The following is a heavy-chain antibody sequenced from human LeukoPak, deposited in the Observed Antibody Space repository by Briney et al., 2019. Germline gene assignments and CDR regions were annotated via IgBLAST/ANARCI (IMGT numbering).Heavy chain of an antibody. J-gene: IGHJ4*02. CDR1: GFTFSSYG. V-gene: IGHV3-30*03. Sequence: PGGSLRLSCAASGFTFSSYGMHWVRQAPGKGLEWVAVISYDGSNKYYADSVKGRFTISRDNSKNTLYLQMNSLRAEDTAVYYCARDLLAPFDYWGQGTLVTVSS. CDR3: ARDLLAPFDY. D-gene: IGHD3-3*02. CDR2: ISYDGSNK.